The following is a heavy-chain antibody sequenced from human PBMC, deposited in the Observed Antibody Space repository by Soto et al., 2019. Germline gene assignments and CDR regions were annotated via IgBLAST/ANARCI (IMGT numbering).Heavy chain of an antibody. V-gene: IGHV1-58*01. J-gene: IGHJ4*02. CDR3: ARTIDYGDYADY. CDR1: GFTFTSSA. D-gene: IGHD4-17*01. Sequence: SVKVSCKASGFTFTSSAVQWVRQARGQRLEWIGWIVVGSGNTNYAQKFQERVTITRDMSTSTAYMELRSLRSDDTAVYYCARTIDYGDYADYWGQGTLVTVSS. CDR2: IVVGSGNT.